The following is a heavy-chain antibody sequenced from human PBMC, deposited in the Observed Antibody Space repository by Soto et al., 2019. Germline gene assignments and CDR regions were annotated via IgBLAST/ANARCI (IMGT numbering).Heavy chain of an antibody. V-gene: IGHV4-59*01. CDR3: GRAPPFKAISLDY. CDR2: IYYSEST. CDR1: GGSISSYY. J-gene: IGHJ4*02. Sequence: PSETLSLTCTVSGGSISSYYWSWIRQPPGKGLEWIGYIYYSESTNYNPSLKSRVTISVDTSKNQFSLKLSSVTAADTAVYYCGRAPPFKAISLDYGGQGTLVTVSS.